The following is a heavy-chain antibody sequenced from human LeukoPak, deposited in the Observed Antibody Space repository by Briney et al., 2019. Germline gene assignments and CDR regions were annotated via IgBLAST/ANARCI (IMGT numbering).Heavy chain of an antibody. J-gene: IGHJ4*02. CDR3: AKAAYCTSTSCHFSGYAQRPLDS. Sequence: PGRSLRLSCAASGFTFNMYGMHWVRQAPGKGLEWVAGISNDGSTKDCADSVKGRFTISRDSSKKSMFLQMNSLRAEDTAVYYCAKAAYCTSTSCHFSGYAQRPLDSWGQGTLVTVSS. CDR1: GFTFNMYG. CDR2: ISNDGSTK. D-gene: IGHD2-2*01. V-gene: IGHV3-30*18.